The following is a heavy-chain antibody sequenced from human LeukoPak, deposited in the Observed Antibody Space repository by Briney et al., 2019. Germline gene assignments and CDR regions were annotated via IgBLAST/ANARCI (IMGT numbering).Heavy chain of an antibody. V-gene: IGHV4-31*03. CDR3: ARGGVTTYLDY. Sequence: SETLSLTCTVSGGSISSGGYYWSWIRQHPGKGLEWIGYIYYSGSTYYNPSLKSRVTISVDTSKNQFSLKLSSVTAADTAVYYCARGGVTTYLDYWGQGTLVTVSS. J-gene: IGHJ4*02. CDR2: IYYSGST. D-gene: IGHD4-17*01. CDR1: GGSISSGGYY.